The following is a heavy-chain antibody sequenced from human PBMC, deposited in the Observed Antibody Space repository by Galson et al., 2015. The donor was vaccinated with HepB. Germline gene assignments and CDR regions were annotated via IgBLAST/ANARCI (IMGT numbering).Heavy chain of an antibody. CDR2: ISISGRNT. CDR1: GFSFSNSA. CDR3: AKEEVPNDY. D-gene: IGHD4/OR15-4a*01. J-gene: IGHJ4*02. V-gene: IGHV3-23*01. Sequence: SLRLSCAVSGFSFSNSAMTWVRQAPGRGLEWISGISISGRNTYYADPVKGRFTISRDNSKNTVFLQMNSLRAEDTAVYYCAKEEVPNDYWGQGTLVTVSS.